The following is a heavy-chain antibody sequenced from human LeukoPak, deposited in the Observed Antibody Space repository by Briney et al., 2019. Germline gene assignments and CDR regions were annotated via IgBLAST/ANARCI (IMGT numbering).Heavy chain of an antibody. J-gene: IGHJ4*02. CDR2: ISASSGTI. CDR1: GFTFSSYS. V-gene: IGHV3-48*01. D-gene: IGHD4-17*01. Sequence: GGSLRLSCAASGFTFSSYSMNWVRQAPGKGLEWVSYISASSGTIYYADSVKGRFTISRDNAKNSLYLQMNSLRAEDTAVYYCAKVYGDTDYWGQGTLVTVSS. CDR3: AKVYGDTDY.